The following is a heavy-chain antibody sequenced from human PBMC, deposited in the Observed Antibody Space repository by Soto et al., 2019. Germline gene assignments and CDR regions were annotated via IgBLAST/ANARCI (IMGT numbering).Heavy chain of an antibody. J-gene: IGHJ6*03. CDR2: ISSNGGST. V-gene: IGHV3-64D*06. D-gene: IGHD4-4*01. CDR1: GFTFSSYA. Sequence: GGSLRLSCSASGFTFSSYAMHWVRQAPGKGLEYVSAISSNGGSTYYADSVKGRFTISRDNSKNTLYLQMSSLRAEDTAVYYCVKGVTTHYYYYYYMDVWGKGTTVTVSS. CDR3: VKGVTTHYYYYYYMDV.